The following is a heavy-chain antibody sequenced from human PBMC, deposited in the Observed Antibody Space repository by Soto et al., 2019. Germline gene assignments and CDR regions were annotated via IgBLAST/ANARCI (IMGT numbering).Heavy chain of an antibody. J-gene: IGHJ5*02. Sequence: QVQLQESGPGLVKPSQTLSLTCTVSGGSISSGDYYWSWIRQPPGKGLEWIGYIYYSGSTYYNPSLTCRVTISVDPSKNQFSLKLSSGTAADTAVYYCARATIVLVPAAMVSHWFDPWGQGTLVTVSS. V-gene: IGHV4-30-4*01. CDR1: GGSISSGDYY. D-gene: IGHD2-2*01. CDR3: ARATIVLVPAAMVSHWFDP. CDR2: IYYSGST.